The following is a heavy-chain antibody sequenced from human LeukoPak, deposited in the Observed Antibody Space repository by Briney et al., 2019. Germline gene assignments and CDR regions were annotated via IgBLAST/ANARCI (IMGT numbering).Heavy chain of an antibody. CDR2: IRASGGTT. Sequence: GGSLRLSCAGSGFTFSRYAMSGVRQAPGKGLEWVSAIRASGGTTFYADSVKGRFTISRDNSKNTLYLQMNSLRADDTAVYYCAMAPGDYNYYMDVWGKGTTVTVSS. CDR3: AMAPGDYNYYMDV. J-gene: IGHJ6*03. V-gene: IGHV3-23*01. CDR1: GFTFSRYA.